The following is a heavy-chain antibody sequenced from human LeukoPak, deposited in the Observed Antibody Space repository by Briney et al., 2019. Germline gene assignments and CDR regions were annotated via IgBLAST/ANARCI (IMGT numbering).Heavy chain of an antibody. CDR3: AQAERGSCSGGTCSYYDAFDI. V-gene: IGHV3-11*04. CDR1: GGSFSGYY. D-gene: IGHD2-15*01. Sequence: PSETLSLTCAVYGGSFSGYYWSWIRQPPGKGLEWVSAISGSGGSTYYADSVTGRFTISRDNAKNSLFLRMNSLRAEDTAVYYCAQAERGSCSGGTCSYYDAFDIWGQGTVVTVSS. CDR2: ISGSGGST. J-gene: IGHJ3*02.